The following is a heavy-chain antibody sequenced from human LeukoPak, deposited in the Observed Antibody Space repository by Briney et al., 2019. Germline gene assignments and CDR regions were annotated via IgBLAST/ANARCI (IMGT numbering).Heavy chain of an antibody. CDR2: IYYSGST. CDR1: GGSISSSSYY. Sequence: PSETLSLTCTVSGGSISSSSYYWGWIRQPPGKGLEWIGSIYYSGSTYYNPSLKSRVTISVDTSKNQFSLKLSSVTAADTAVYYCARDIMRGYCSGGSCYGSAFDIWGQGTMVTVSS. CDR3: ARDIMRGYCSGGSCYGSAFDI. V-gene: IGHV4-39*07. D-gene: IGHD2-15*01. J-gene: IGHJ3*02.